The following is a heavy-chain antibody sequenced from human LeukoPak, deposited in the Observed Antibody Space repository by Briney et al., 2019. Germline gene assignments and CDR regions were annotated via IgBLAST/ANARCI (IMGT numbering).Heavy chain of an antibody. Sequence: SETLSLTCTVSGGSISSYYWSWIRQPPGKGLEWIGYIYYSGSTNYNPSLKSRVTISVDTSKNQFSLKLSSVTAAGTAVYYCARANIVGATLDYWGQGTLVTVSS. D-gene: IGHD1-26*01. CDR1: GGSISSYY. CDR3: ARANIVGATLDY. J-gene: IGHJ4*02. CDR2: IYYSGST. V-gene: IGHV4-59*01.